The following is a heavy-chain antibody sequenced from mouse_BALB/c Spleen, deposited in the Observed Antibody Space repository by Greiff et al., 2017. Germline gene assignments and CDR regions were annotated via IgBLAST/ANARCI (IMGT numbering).Heavy chain of an antibody. CDR2: ILPGSGST. Sequence: QVHVKQSGAELMKPGASVKISCKATGYTFSSYWIEWVKQRPGHGLEWIGEILPGSGSTNYNEKFKGKATFTADTSSNTAYMQLSSLTSEDSAVYYCARWVRQNYYAMDYWGQGTSVTVSS. V-gene: IGHV1-9*01. D-gene: IGHD2-14*01. J-gene: IGHJ4*01. CDR3: ARWVRQNYYAMDY. CDR1: GYTFSSYW.